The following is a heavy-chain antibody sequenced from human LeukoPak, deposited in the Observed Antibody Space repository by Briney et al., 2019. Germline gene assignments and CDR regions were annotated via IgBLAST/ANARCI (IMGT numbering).Heavy chain of an antibody. CDR2: ISYDGSNK. Sequence: GGSLRLSCAPSGFTFSSCGMHWVRQAPGKGLEWVAVISYDGSNKYYADSVKGRFTISRGNSKYTLYLQMNSLRAEDTAVYYCAKAEAGDWVDYFVYWGQGTLVTVSS. J-gene: IGHJ4*02. CDR1: GFTFSSCG. D-gene: IGHD3/OR15-3a*01. CDR3: AKAEAGDWVDYFVY. V-gene: IGHV3-30*18.